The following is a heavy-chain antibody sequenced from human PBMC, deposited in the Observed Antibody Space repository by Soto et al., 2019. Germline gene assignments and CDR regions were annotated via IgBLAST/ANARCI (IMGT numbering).Heavy chain of an antibody. CDR1: GYTFTGYY. Sequence: ASVKVSCKASGYTFTGYYMHWVRQAPGQGLEWMGWINPNSGGTNYAQKFQGRVTMTRDTSISTAYMELSRLRSDDTAVYYCAREIADKRNCTNGVCYYYGMDVWGQGTTVTVSS. CDR2: INPNSGGT. J-gene: IGHJ6*02. V-gene: IGHV1-2*02. D-gene: IGHD2-8*01. CDR3: AREIADKRNCTNGVCYYYGMDV.